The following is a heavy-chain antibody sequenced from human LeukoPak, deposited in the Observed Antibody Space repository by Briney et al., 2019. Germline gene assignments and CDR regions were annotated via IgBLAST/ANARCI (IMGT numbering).Heavy chain of an antibody. CDR1: GFTFSSYT. D-gene: IGHD2-2*01. J-gene: IGHJ4*02. V-gene: IGHV3-21*01. Sequence: GGSLRLSCAASGFTFSSYTMNWVRQAPGKGLEWVSCISSSSSHIYYADSVRGRFTISRDNAKSSLYLQMNSLRAEDTAVYYCARGGCTSTSCPSETFDYWGQGTLVTVSS. CDR3: ARGGCTSTSCPSETFDY. CDR2: ISSSSSHI.